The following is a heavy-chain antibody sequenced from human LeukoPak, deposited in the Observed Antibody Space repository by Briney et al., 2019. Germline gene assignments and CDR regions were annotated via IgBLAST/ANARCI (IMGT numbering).Heavy chain of an antibody. D-gene: IGHD6-6*01. Sequence: SETLSLTCAVYGGSFSGYYWSWIRQPPEKGLEWIGEIKDSGSANYNPSLKSRVFISVDTSKNQFSLKLRSVTAADTAVYYCARGKGYTTSSRHRGIDNWGQGTLVTVSS. CDR2: IKDSGSA. CDR3: ARGKGYTTSSRHRGIDN. V-gene: IGHV4-34*01. CDR1: GGSFSGYY. J-gene: IGHJ4*02.